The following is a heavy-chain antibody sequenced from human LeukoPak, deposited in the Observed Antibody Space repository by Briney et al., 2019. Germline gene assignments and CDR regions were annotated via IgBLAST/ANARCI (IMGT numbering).Heavy chain of an antibody. CDR2: ISAYNGNT. CDR3: ARAYETDDYGVWFDP. J-gene: IGHJ5*02. CDR1: GYTFTSYG. Sequence: ASVKVSCKASGYTFTSYGISWVRQAPGQGLEWMGWISAYNGNTNYAQKLQGRVTMTTDTSTSTAYMELRSLRSDDTAVYYCARAYETDDYGVWFDPWGQGTLVTVSS. D-gene: IGHD4-17*01. V-gene: IGHV1-18*01.